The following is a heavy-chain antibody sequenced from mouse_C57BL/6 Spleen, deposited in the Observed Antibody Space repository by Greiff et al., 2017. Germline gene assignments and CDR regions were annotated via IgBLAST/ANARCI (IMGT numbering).Heavy chain of an antibody. Sequence: VQLQQPGAELVKPGASVKLSCKASGYTFTSYWMHWVKQRPGQGLEWIGMIHPNSGSTNYNEKFKSKATLTVDKSSSTAYMQLSSLTSEDSAVYYCARSGSSEYYFDYWGQGTTLTVSS. CDR1: GYTFTSYW. V-gene: IGHV1-64*01. CDR2: IHPNSGST. J-gene: IGHJ2*01. D-gene: IGHD1-1*01. CDR3: ARSGSSEYYFDY.